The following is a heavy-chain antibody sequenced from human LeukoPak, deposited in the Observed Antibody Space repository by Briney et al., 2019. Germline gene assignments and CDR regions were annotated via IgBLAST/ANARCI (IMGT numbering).Heavy chain of an antibody. J-gene: IGHJ6*03. V-gene: IGHV1-2*02. Sequence: GASVKVSCKASGYTFTGYYMYWVRQAPGQGLEWMGWINPNSGGTNYAQKFQDRVNMTRDTSISTAYMELSRLRSDDTAVYYCATQKNYGETGYYMDVWGKGTTVTVSS. CDR3: ATQKNYGETGYYMDV. CDR2: INPNSGGT. CDR1: GYTFTGYY. D-gene: IGHD4-17*01.